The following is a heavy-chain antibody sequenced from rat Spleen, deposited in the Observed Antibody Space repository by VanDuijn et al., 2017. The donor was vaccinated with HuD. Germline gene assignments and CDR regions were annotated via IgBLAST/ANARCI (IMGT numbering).Heavy chain of an antibody. CDR2: SSYGDSYGHSST. CDR1: GFTFSDYG. V-gene: IGHV5-29*01. D-gene: IGHD4-3*01. CDR3: ARHPYNSGWFDY. J-gene: IGHJ2*01. Sequence: EVQMVESGGGLVQPGRSLKLSCAASGFTFSDYGMACVRQAPTKGLEWVATSSYGDSYGHSSTYYGDSVKGRFTISRDNAKSTLYLQMNSLRSEDTATYYCARHPYNSGWFDYWGQGVMVTVSS.